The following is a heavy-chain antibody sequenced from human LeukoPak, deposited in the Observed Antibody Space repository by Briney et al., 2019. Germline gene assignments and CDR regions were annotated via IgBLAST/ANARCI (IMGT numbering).Heavy chain of an antibody. J-gene: IGHJ4*02. CDR2: IYYSGST. CDR1: GGSISSSSYY. Sequence: SETLSLTCTVSGGSISSSSYYWGWIRQPPGKGLEWIGSIYYSGSTYYNPSLKSRVTISVDTSKNQFSLKLSSVTAADTAVYYCARQDIAVADYWGQGTLVTISS. CDR3: ARQDIAVADY. D-gene: IGHD6-19*01. V-gene: IGHV4-39*01.